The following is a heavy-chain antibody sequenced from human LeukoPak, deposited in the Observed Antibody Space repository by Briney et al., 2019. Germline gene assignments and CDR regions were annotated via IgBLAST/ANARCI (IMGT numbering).Heavy chain of an antibody. Sequence: SQTLSLTCTVSGGSISSGDYYWSWIRQPPGKGLEWIGYIYYSGSTYYNPSLKSRVTISVDTSKNQFSLKLSSVTAADTAVYYCARHVPGIAAAYYFDYWGQGTLVTVSS. V-gene: IGHV4-30-4*01. CDR2: IYYSGST. CDR1: GGSISSGDYY. D-gene: IGHD6-13*01. J-gene: IGHJ4*02. CDR3: ARHVPGIAAAYYFDY.